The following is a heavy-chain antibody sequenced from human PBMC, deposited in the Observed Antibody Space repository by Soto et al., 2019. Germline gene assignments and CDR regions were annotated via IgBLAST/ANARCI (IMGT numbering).Heavy chain of an antibody. CDR2: ISSDGDST. D-gene: IGHD2-2*01. CDR3: VKRAGPKRIPPVAYIDY. V-gene: IGHV3-64D*06. Sequence: GGSLRLSCSASGFTFSNYSIHWVRQAPCKGLDYVSAISSDGDSTYYSDPVKGRFTISRDDSKKTLYLEMSSLRADDTAVYFCVKRAGPKRIPPVAYIDYWGQGTLVAVSS. CDR1: GFTFSNYS. J-gene: IGHJ4*02.